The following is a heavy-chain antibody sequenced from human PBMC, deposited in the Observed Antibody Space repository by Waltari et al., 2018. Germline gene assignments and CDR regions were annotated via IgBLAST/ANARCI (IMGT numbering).Heavy chain of an antibody. V-gene: IGHV2-26*01. J-gene: IGHJ2*01. Sequence: QVTLKESGPVLVKPTETLTLTCTVSGFSLTNDRMGVGWIRQPPGKALQWLAHIFLHDEVSYNASLQNRLTISKDTSQGQVVLTMTNVDPVDTATYYCARSPDYWHFDLWGRGTLVTVSS. CDR3: ARSPDYWHFDL. CDR1: GFSLTNDRMG. CDR2: IFLHDEV.